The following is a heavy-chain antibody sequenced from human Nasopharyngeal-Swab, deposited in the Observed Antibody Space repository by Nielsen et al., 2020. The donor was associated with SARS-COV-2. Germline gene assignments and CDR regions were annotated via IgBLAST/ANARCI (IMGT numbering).Heavy chain of an antibody. Sequence: LSLTCVASGFSLNSRDMSWVRLTPGEGLEWVSTISASGTTNYVDSVKGRFTISRDNSKSTLYLQMDSLRTEDTAVYYCARGQACDYWGQGTLVTVSS. J-gene: IGHJ4*02. CDR1: GFSLNSRD. V-gene: IGHV3-23*01. CDR2: ISASGTT. D-gene: IGHD3-10*01. CDR3: ARGQACDY.